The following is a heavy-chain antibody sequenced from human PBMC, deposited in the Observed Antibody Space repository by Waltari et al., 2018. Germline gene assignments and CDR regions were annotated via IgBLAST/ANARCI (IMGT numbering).Heavy chain of an antibody. J-gene: IGHJ4*02. CDR2: INPDGGGT. D-gene: IGHD2-15*01. Sequence: QVQLVQSGAEVKKPGASVTVSCKASGYTFTGYYMHWVRQAPGQGLDWMGWINPDGGGTNDAQKSQDRVTMTRDKSISTAFMELSRLRADYTAVYYCARDLGGRTRPDNWGQGTLVTVSS. CDR1: GYTFTGYY. V-gene: IGHV1-2*02. CDR3: ARDLGGRTRPDN.